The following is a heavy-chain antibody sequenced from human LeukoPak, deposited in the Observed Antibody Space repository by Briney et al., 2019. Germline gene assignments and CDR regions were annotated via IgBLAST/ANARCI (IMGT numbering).Heavy chain of an antibody. CDR3: ATDNYGMLDY. J-gene: IGHJ4*02. D-gene: IGHD3-9*01. CDR2: VDPRSGIT. Sequence: ASVKVSCKASGYTFTGYYMHWVRRAPGQGLEWMGWVDPRSGITKCTQKFQGRVTMTRDTSINTVYVDLSGLTFDDTAVYYCATDNYGMLDYWGQGPLVTVSS. V-gene: IGHV1-2*02. CDR1: GYTFTGYY.